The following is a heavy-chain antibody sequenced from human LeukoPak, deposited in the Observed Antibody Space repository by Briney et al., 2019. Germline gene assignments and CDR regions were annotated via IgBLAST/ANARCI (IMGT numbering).Heavy chain of an antibody. CDR1: GFTFSSYA. V-gene: IGHV3-23*01. Sequence: PGGSLRLSCAASGFTFSSYAMSWVRQAPGKGLEWVSAISGSGGSTYYADSVKGRFTISRDNSKNTLYLQMNSLRAEGTAVYYCAKAGFVVVTAYDYWGQGTLVTVSS. J-gene: IGHJ4*02. CDR2: ISGSGGST. CDR3: AKAGFVVVTAYDY. D-gene: IGHD2-21*02.